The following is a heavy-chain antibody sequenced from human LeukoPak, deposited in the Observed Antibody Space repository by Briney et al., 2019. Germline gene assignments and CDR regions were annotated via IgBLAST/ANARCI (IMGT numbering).Heavy chain of an antibody. D-gene: IGHD6-13*01. CDR1: GYTFTSYD. Sequence: ASVKVSCKASGYTFTSYDINWVRQAAGQGPEWMGWMNPNSGNTGYAQKFQGRVTMTRNTSISTAYMELSSLRSEDTAVYYCARAPRGSRENYWGQGTLVTVSS. CDR3: ARAPRGSRENY. J-gene: IGHJ4*02. CDR2: MNPNSGNT. V-gene: IGHV1-8*01.